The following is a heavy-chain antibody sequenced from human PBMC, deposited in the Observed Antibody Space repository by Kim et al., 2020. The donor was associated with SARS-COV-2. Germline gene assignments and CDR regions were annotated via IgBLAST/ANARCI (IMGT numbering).Heavy chain of an antibody. CDR2: ISGTGVYI. CDR1: GFIFSEFN. D-gene: IGHD3-10*01. V-gene: IGHV3-21*01. CDR3: AREWSYGSGSYYPDAFD. Sequence: GGSLRLSCEVSGFIFSEFNMNWVRLAPGKGLECVASISGTGVYINYADSVKGRFSVSRDNAKNSLYLQMDSLRSEDTAIYFCAREWSYGSGSYYPDAFD. J-gene: IGHJ3*01.